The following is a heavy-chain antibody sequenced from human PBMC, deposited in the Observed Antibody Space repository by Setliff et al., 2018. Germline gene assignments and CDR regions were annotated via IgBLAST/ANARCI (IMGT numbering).Heavy chain of an antibody. CDR3: TVYNTGSSKDHY. CDR1: GGSISSGNYH. J-gene: IGHJ4*02. D-gene: IGHD2-8*02. CDR2: VYASGST. Sequence: SETLSLTCTVSGGSISSGNYHWSWIRQPAGKGLEWIGQVYASGSTNYNPSLKSRVTILVDTSKNQFSLKLSSVTAADTALYYCTVYNTGSSKDHYWGQGTPVTVSS. V-gene: IGHV4-61*09.